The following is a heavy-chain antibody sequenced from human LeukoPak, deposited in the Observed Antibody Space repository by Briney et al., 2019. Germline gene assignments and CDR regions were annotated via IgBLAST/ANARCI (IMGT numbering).Heavy chain of an antibody. D-gene: IGHD5-24*01. CDR1: GFTFSDYY. V-gene: IGHV3-11*04. J-gene: IGHJ4*02. CDR3: ARVGDGHSVNYFDN. Sequence: GGSLRLSCAASGFTFSDYYMSWIRQAPGKGLEWVSYISSTSNTVYYADSVKGRFTVSRDNARNSLYLQMNSLRDEDTAMFYCARVGDGHSVNYFDNWGQGTLVTVSS. CDR2: ISSTSNTV.